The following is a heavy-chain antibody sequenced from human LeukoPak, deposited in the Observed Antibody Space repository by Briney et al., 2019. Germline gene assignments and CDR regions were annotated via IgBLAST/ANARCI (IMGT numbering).Heavy chain of an antibody. CDR3: ATGGAGDAFDI. CDR1: GYTLTELS. CDR2: FDPEDGET. Sequence: ASVKVSCKVSGYTLTELSMHWVRQAPGKGLEWMGGFDPEDGETIYAQKFQGRVTMTEDTSTDTAHMELSSLRSEDTAVCYCATGGAGDAFDIWGQGTMVTVSS. D-gene: IGHD1-26*01. J-gene: IGHJ3*02. V-gene: IGHV1-24*01.